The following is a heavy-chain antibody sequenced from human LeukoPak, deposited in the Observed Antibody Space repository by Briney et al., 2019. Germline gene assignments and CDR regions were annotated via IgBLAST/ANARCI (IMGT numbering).Heavy chain of an antibody. CDR3: AREDYDILTGYLYYYMDV. D-gene: IGHD3-9*01. CDR2: ISSSSSYI. CDR1: GFTFSDYY. V-gene: IGHV3-11*06. J-gene: IGHJ6*03. Sequence: GGSLRLSCAASGFTFSDYYMSWIRQAPGKGLEWVSYISSSSSYIYYADSVKGRFTISRDNAKNSLYLQMNSLRAEDTAVYYCAREDYDILTGYLYYYMDVWGKGTTVTISS.